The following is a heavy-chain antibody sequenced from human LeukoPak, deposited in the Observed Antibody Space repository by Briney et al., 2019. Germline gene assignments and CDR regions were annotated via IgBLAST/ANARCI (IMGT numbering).Heavy chain of an antibody. V-gene: IGHV3-21*01. J-gene: IGHJ3*02. Sequence: GGSLRLSCAASGFTFSSHSMNWVRQAPGKGLQWVSSISSSSIYIYYADSVKGRFTISRDNAKNSLYLQMNSPRGEDTAVYYCARGDGATPPDVFDIWGQGTMVTVSS. CDR1: GFTFSSHS. CDR2: ISSSSIYI. D-gene: IGHD3-10*01. CDR3: ARGDGATPPDVFDI.